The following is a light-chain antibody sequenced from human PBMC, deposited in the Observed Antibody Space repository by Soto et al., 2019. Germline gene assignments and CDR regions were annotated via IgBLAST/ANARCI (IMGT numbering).Light chain of an antibody. V-gene: IGKV1-39*01. CDR2: AAS. CDR1: QSIRSY. Sequence: DIRMTQSPSSLSASVGDRVTITCRASQSIRSYLNWYQQKPGKAPKPLIFAASSLQSGVPSRFSGSGSGTDFTLTISSLQPEDFATYYCQQSYRTLWTFGQGTKVDIK. J-gene: IGKJ1*01. CDR3: QQSYRTLWT.